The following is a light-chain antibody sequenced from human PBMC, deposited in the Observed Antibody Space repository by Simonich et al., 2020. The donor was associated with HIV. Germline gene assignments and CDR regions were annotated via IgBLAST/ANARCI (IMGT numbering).Light chain of an antibody. CDR3: QHYNSYWALT. Sequence: DIQMTPSPSTLSASVGDRVTITCRASQSINNWLAWYQQNPGKAPKLLLYKASSLESGVPSRFSGSGSGTEFTLTISSLHPDDFATYYCQHYNSYWALTFGGGTKVDTK. CDR2: KAS. CDR1: QSINNW. J-gene: IGKJ4*01. V-gene: IGKV1-5*03.